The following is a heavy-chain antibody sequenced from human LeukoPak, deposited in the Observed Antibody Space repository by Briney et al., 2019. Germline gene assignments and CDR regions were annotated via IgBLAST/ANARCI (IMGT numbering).Heavy chain of an antibody. J-gene: IGHJ4*02. Sequence: AGGSLRLSCAVSGLTFSSYSMNWVRQAPGKGLEWVSSISSSSSYIYYADSVKGRFTISRDNAKNSLYLQMNSLRAEDTAVYYCARDLGKLGFDYWGQGTLVTVSS. D-gene: IGHD4-23*01. CDR2: ISSSSSYI. CDR3: ARDLGKLGFDY. V-gene: IGHV3-21*01. CDR1: GLTFSSYS.